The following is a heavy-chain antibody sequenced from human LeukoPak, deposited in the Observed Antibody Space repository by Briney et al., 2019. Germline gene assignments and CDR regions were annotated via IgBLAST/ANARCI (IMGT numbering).Heavy chain of an antibody. CDR2: IYYSGST. Sequence: SETLSLTCTVSGGSISSYYWSWIRQPPGKGLEWIGYIYYSGSTNYNPSLKSRVTISVDTSKNQFSLKLSSVTAADTAVYYCASQYYYDSSGYYVDYWGQGTLVTVSS. J-gene: IGHJ4*02. CDR3: ASQYYYDSSGYYVDY. CDR1: GGSISSYY. D-gene: IGHD3-22*01. V-gene: IGHV4-59*01.